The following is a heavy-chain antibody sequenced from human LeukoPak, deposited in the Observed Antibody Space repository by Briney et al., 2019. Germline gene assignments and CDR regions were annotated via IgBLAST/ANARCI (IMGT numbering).Heavy chain of an antibody. J-gene: IGHJ4*02. CDR1: GGSISRYY. CDR3: ARDYYDSGSSAL. V-gene: IGHV4-59*01. Sequence: MASETLSLTCTVSGGSISRYYWSWIRQPPGKGLEWIGNIYYSGSTNYNPSLKSRVTIPVDTSKNQFSLKVTSVTAADTAVYYCARDYYDSGSSALWGQGTLVTVSS. D-gene: IGHD3-10*01. CDR2: IYYSGST.